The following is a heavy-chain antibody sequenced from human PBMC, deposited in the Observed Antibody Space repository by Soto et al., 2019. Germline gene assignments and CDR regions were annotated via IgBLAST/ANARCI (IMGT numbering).Heavy chain of an antibody. V-gene: IGHV4-4*02. Sequence: QVQLQESGPGLVKPSGTLSLTCAVSGDSFTSSNWWTWVRQPPGKGLEWIGDILHTGHTDYSPSPKSRVTISVDTSNRQFSLSLTSVTAADTAVYYCARSPRRVDGKWFLDYWGQGTLVTVSS. CDR3: ARSPRRVDGKWFLDY. CDR1: GDSFTSSNW. CDR2: ILHTGHT. D-gene: IGHD3-22*01. J-gene: IGHJ4*02.